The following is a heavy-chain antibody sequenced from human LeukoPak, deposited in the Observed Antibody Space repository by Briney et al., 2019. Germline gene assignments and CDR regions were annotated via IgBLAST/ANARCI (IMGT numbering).Heavy chain of an antibody. Sequence: SEXXSLTCTVYGGSFSRYYWXXIRQPPGXXLXWIGEFSHSGSTNXXQXLKXXXTISVDXSKNQFSLNLSSVTAADTAVYYCARGDYTSHAFDIWGQGTMVTVSS. CDR1: GGSFSRYY. CDR2: FSHSGST. D-gene: IGHD3-3*01. CDR3: ARGDYTSHAFDI. V-gene: IGHV4-34*01. J-gene: IGHJ3*02.